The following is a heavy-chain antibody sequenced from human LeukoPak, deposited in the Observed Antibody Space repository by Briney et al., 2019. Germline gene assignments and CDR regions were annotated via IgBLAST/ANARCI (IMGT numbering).Heavy chain of an antibody. CDR3: ARGENDSSGYYWEIDY. J-gene: IGHJ4*02. CDR1: GFTFSSYW. D-gene: IGHD3-22*01. V-gene: IGHV3-7*01. Sequence: PGGSLRLSCAASGFTFSSYWMSWVRQAPGKGLEWVANIKQDGSEKYYVDSVKGRFTISRDNAKNSLYLQMNSLRAEDTAVYYCARGENDSSGYYWEIDYWGQGTLVTVSS. CDR2: IKQDGSEK.